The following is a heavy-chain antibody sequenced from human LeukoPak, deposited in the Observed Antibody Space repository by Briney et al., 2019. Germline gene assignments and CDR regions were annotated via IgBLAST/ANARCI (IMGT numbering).Heavy chain of an antibody. D-gene: IGHD6-19*01. CDR2: ISGSGGST. Sequence: GGSLRLSCAASGFTLSSYAMSWVRQAPGKGLEWVSAISGSGGSTYYADSVKGRFTISRDNSKNTLYLQMNSLRAEDTAVYYCAKDEDSSGWYWFDPWGQGTLVTVSS. CDR1: GFTLSSYA. J-gene: IGHJ5*02. CDR3: AKDEDSSGWYWFDP. V-gene: IGHV3-23*01.